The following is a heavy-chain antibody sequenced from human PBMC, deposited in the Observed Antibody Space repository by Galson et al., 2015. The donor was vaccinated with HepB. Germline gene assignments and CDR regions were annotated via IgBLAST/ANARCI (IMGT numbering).Heavy chain of an antibody. CDR3: ARDHRWYFDY. V-gene: IGHV1-18*04. J-gene: IGHJ4*02. Sequence: SVKVSCKASGYSFTTNGISWVRQAPGQGLEWMGRISANSGKTNYAQKYQNRVTLTRDTATSTVHMELRSLRSDDTAVYYCARDHRWYFDYWGQGSLVTVSS. CDR2: ISANSGKT. D-gene: IGHD2-15*01. CDR1: GYSFTTNG.